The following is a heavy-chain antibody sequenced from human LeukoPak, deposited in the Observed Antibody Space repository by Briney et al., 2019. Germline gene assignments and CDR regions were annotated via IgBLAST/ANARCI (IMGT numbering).Heavy chain of an antibody. J-gene: IGHJ4*02. CDR1: GFTFDDYG. CDR2: ISWNSGSI. Sequence: GGSLRLSCAASGFTFDDYGMSWVRQAPGKGLEWVSGISWNSGSIGYADSVKGRFTISRDNAKNSLYLQMNSLRAEDTALYYCAKEGSGSYYLAFDYWGQGTLVTVSS. D-gene: IGHD1-26*01. V-gene: IGHV3-9*01. CDR3: AKEGSGSYYLAFDY.